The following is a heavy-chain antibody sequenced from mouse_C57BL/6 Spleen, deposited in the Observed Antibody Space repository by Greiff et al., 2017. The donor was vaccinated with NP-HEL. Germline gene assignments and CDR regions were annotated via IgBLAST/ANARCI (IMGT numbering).Heavy chain of an antibody. CDR3: ARAHYGPYYAMDY. CDR1: GFTFSSYA. Sequence: DVMLVESGGGLVKPGGSLKLSCAASGFTFSSYAMSWVRQTPEKRLEWVATISDGGSYTYYPDNVKGRFTISRDNAKNNLYLQMSHLKSEDTAMYYCARAHYGPYYAMDYWGQGTSVTVSS. J-gene: IGHJ4*01. CDR2: ISDGGSYT. D-gene: IGHD1-1*02. V-gene: IGHV5-4*03.